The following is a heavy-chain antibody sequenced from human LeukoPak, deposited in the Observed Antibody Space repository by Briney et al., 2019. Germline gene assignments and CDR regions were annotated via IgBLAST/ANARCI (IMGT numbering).Heavy chain of an antibody. V-gene: IGHV6-1*01. CDR1: GDSVSSSGVT. CDR3: TRQAYRRFDP. Sequence: SQTLSLTCAISGDSVSSSGVTWNWIRQSPSRGLEWLGRTYYRSEWYNDYAVSVKSRITINPDTSRNQFSLQLNPVTPEDTAVYYCTRQAYRRFDPWGQGTLVTVSS. CDR2: TYYRSEWYN. D-gene: IGHD3-16*02. J-gene: IGHJ5*02.